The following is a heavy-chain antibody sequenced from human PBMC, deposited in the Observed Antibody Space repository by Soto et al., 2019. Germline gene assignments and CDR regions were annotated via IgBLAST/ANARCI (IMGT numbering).Heavy chain of an antibody. CDR3: ARLFNWDYQGPIEY. Sequence: SETLSLTCAVSGFSISRDYYWGWIRQPPGKGLEWIAAMYHSGSTYYNPSLRVRVTMSVDTLRNQFSLRLGSMTAADTAVYYCARLFNWDYQGPIEYWGQGSLVTVSS. CDR1: GFSISRDYY. J-gene: IGHJ4*02. D-gene: IGHD1-7*01. CDR2: MYHSGST. V-gene: IGHV4-38-2*01.